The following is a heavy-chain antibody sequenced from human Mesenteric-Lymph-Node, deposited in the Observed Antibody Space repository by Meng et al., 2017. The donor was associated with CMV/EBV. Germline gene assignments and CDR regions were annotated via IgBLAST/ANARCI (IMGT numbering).Heavy chain of an antibody. CDR3: ARDPNFWGGFDS. D-gene: IGHD3-3*01. CDR2: IYAGDSDT. CDR1: GYDFTTYW. Sequence: KVSCKGSGYDFTTYWIAWVRQMPGKGLEWMGIIYAGDSDTRYSPSFQGQVTISADKSTNTAYLQWSSLRASDTAIYYCARDPNFWGGFDSWGQGTLVTVSS. J-gene: IGHJ4*02. V-gene: IGHV5-51*01.